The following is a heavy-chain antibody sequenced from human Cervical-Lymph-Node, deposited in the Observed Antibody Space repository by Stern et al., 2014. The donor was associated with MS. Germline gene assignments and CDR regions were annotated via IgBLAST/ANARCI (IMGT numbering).Heavy chain of an antibody. J-gene: IGHJ6*02. CDR1: GGSMRSGTYF. CDR2: IYTTGNT. D-gene: IGHD5-24*01. CDR3: ARALARWLENDYYSYYGMDV. Sequence: QVQLQESGPGLVKPSQTLSLTCSVSGGSMRSGTYFWSWMRQPAGQELEWIGHIYTTGNTTSTPSLKGRVSISMNNSNGLSSLKLPSVTAADTAVYYCARALARWLENDYYSYYGMDVWGPGTTVTVSS. V-gene: IGHV4-61*02.